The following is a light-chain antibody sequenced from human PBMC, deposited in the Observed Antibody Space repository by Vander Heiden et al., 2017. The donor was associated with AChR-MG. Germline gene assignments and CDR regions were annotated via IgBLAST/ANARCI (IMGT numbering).Light chain of an antibody. J-gene: IGLJ2*01. CDR3: ATCDDSLNGPV. CDR1: SCNLGTNS. Sequence: QSVLTQPPSASGTPGQRVTIPCSGSSCNLGTNSVNWYQQRPGTAPNILIYRNNQRPSGVPDRFSGSKYGASASLAISGRQSEDDTDCYCATCDDSLNGPVFGGGTKLTVL. V-gene: IGLV1-44*01. CDR2: RNN.